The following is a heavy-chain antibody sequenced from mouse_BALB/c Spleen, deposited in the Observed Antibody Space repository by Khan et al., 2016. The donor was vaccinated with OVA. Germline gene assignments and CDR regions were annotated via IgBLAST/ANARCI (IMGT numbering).Heavy chain of an antibody. D-gene: IGHD2-14*01. V-gene: IGHV4-1*02. CDR3: ARPYRYDGKAWFAY. J-gene: IGHJ3*01. CDR2: INPDSSTI. CDR1: GFDSSRYW. Sequence: MQLEESGGGLVQPGGSLKLSCAASGFDSSRYWMSWVRQAPGKGLEWIGEINPDSSTINYTPSLKDKFIISRDNAKNTLYLQMSKVRSEDTALYYCARPYRYDGKAWFAYWGQGTLVTVSA.